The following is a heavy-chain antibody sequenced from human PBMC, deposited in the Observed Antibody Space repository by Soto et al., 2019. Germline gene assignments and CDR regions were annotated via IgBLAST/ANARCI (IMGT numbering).Heavy chain of an antibody. CDR3: AHSAYDYSFDP. CDR2: IYWDDDK. Sequence: QITLKESGPPLVKPTQTLTLTCTFSGFSLSTSGVGVGWIRQPPGKALEWLALIYWDDDKRYSPSLKSRLTXTXXTSKNQVVLTMTNMDPVDTATYYCAHSAYDYSFDPWGQGTLVTVSS. V-gene: IGHV2-5*02. J-gene: IGHJ5*02. CDR1: GFSLSTSGVG. D-gene: IGHD4-4*01.